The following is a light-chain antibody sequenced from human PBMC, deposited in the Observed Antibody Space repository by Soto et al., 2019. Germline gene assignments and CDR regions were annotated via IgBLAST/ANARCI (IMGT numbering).Light chain of an antibody. CDR2: GAS. CDR3: QQRSNWPRT. J-gene: IGKJ1*01. CDR1: QSVTSN. V-gene: IGKV3-11*01. Sequence: EIVLTQSPDTLAVSPGEVATLSCWASQSVTSNLAWYQQKRGQAPRLLIYGASNRATGIPARFSGSGSGTDFTLTISSLEPEDFAVYYCQQRSNWPRTFGQGTKVDIK.